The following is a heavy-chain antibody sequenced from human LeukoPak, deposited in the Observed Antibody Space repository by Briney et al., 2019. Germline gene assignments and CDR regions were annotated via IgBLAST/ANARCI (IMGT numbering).Heavy chain of an antibody. J-gene: IGHJ6*03. Sequence: SETLSLTCTVSGGSISSYYWSWIRQPPGKGLEWIGYIYYSGSTSYNPSLKSRVTISVDTSKNQFSLKLSSVTAADTAVYYCASLQQSHYYYYYYMDVWGKGTTVTVSS. CDR2: IYYSGST. CDR1: GGSISSYY. CDR3: ASLQQSHYYYYYYMDV. D-gene: IGHD4-11*01. V-gene: IGHV4-59*01.